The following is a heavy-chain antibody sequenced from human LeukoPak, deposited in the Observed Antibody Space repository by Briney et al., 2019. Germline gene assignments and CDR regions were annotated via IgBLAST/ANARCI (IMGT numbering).Heavy chain of an antibody. CDR1: GGTFSSYT. J-gene: IGHJ3*02. CDR2: VIPILGIA. CDR3: ASEGITMIVVAHGAFDI. D-gene: IGHD3-22*01. Sequence: GASVKVSCKASGGTFSSYTISWVRQAPGQGLEWMGRVIPILGIANYAQKFQGRVTITADKSTSTAYMELSSLRSEDTAVYYCASEGITMIVVAHGAFDIWGQGTMVTVSS. V-gene: IGHV1-69*02.